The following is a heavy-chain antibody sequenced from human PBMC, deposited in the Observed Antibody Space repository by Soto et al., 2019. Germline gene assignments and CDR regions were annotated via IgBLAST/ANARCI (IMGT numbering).Heavy chain of an antibody. Sequence: QVHLLQSGTEVKKPGSSVTVSCKASGGTFRNYATNWLRHVPGQWLEWMGSIITMFDTLNYGQKFQGIVTITAYDSTRTVYMELSRLRSDDTAVYYGARERRFSYGLGGGHQFDSWGQGTLVTVSS. CDR3: ARERRFSYGLGGGHQFDS. J-gene: IGHJ5*01. V-gene: IGHV1-69*18. D-gene: IGHD5-18*01. CDR1: GGTFRNYA. CDR2: IITMFDTL.